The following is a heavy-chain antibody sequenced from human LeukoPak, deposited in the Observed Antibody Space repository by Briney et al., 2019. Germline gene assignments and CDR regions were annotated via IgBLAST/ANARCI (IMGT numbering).Heavy chain of an antibody. Sequence: GGSLRLSCAASGFTVSSNYMSWVRQAPGKGLEWVSVIYSGGSTYYADSVKGRFTISRDNSKNTLYLQMNSLRAEDTAVYYCARDPSIAARQDGYWGQGTLVTVSS. V-gene: IGHV3-66*01. CDR1: GFTVSSNY. CDR2: IYSGGST. CDR3: ARDPSIAARQDGY. J-gene: IGHJ4*02. D-gene: IGHD6-6*01.